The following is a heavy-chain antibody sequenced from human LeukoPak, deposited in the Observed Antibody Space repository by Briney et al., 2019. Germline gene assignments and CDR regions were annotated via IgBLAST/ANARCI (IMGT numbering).Heavy chain of an antibody. Sequence: GRSLRLSCAASGFTFSSYAMHWVRQAPGKGLEWVAVISYDGSNKYYADSVKGRFTISRDKSKNTLYLQMNSLRAEDTAVYYCAKDLLGGDSGSYYEVGELGMDVWGQGTTVTVSS. D-gene: IGHD1-26*01. CDR3: AKDLLGGDSGSYYEVGELGMDV. CDR1: GFTFSSYA. J-gene: IGHJ6*02. V-gene: IGHV3-30-3*01. CDR2: ISYDGSNK.